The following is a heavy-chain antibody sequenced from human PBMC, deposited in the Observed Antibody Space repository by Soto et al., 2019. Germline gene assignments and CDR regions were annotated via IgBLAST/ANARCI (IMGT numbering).Heavy chain of an antibody. D-gene: IGHD2-15*01. V-gene: IGHV4-39*01. CDR2: IYYRGNT. CDR1: GGSISSTNYY. Sequence: QMQLQESGPGLVKPSETLSLTCTVSGGSISSTNYYWGWIRHPPGKGLEWIGSIYYRGNTYYNPSLKSRVTVSVDTSKNQFSLKMSSVTATDTAVYYCARAVGLLIDYWGQGTRVTVSS. J-gene: IGHJ4*02. CDR3: ARAVGLLIDY.